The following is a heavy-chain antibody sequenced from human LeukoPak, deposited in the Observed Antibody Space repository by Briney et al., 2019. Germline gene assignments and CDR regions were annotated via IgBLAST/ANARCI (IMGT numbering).Heavy chain of an antibody. V-gene: IGHV1-69*13. CDR3: ARVMGTTPYYYYYYMDV. CDR1: GYTFTIDY. CDR2: IILIFGTA. D-gene: IGHD1-26*01. J-gene: IGHJ6*03. Sequence: VAAVTVSFKASGYTFTIDYMRWVRHAPGQGLEWMGGIILIFGTANYAQKFQGRVTITADESTSKAYMEMSSLRSEDTAVYYCARVMGTTPYYYYYYMDVWGKGTTVTISS.